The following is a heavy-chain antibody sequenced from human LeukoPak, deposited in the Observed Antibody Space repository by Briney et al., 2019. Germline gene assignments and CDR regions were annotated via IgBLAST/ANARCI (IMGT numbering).Heavy chain of an antibody. CDR1: GITVSSNY. CDR2: IHSGGNT. D-gene: IGHD3-16*01. Sequence: GGSLRLSCAASGITVSSNYMNWVRQAPGKGLEWVSTIHSGGNTDYADSVKGRFTISRDNSKNTLHLQMNSLRAEDRAVYYCAKGGHGYWDFDLWGRGTLVTVSS. V-gene: IGHV3-66*01. CDR3: AKGGHGYWDFDL. J-gene: IGHJ2*01.